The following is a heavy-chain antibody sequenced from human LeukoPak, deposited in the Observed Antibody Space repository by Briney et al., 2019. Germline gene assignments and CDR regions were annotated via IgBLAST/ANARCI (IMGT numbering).Heavy chain of an antibody. V-gene: IGHV3-48*01. CDR2: ISSSGSLI. D-gene: IGHD4-11*01. Sequence: GGSLRLSCAASGFTFSSHGMNWVRQAPGKGLEWISYISSSGSLIYYAASVKGRFTISRDNVKNSLYLQLNSLRAEDTAVYYCARLPLYSKAGPPLDYWGQGTLVTVSS. CDR3: ARLPLYSKAGPPLDY. CDR1: GFTFSSHG. J-gene: IGHJ4*02.